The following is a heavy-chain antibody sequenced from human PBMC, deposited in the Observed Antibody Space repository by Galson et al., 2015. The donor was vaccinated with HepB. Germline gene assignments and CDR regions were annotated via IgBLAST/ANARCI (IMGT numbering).Heavy chain of an antibody. CDR3: AKCDTGMITRYYYYMDV. CDR1: GFTFSSYA. D-gene: IGHD3-16*01. V-gene: IGHV3-23*01. Sequence: SLRLSCAASGFTFSSYAMSWVRQAPGKGLEWVSAISDSGAYTYYADSVKGRFTISRDNSKNTLYLQMNSLRAEDTAIYYCAKCDTGMITRYYYYMDVWGKGTMVTVSS. J-gene: IGHJ6*03. CDR2: ISDSGAYT.